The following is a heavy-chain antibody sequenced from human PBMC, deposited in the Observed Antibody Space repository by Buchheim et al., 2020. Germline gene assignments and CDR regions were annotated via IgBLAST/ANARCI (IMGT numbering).Heavy chain of an antibody. CDR3: ARGMGVRGNWFDP. Sequence: QVQLVESGGGVVQPGRSLRLSCAASGFTFSSYAMHWVRQAPGKGLEWVAVISYDGSNKYYADSVKGRFTISRANSKKTLYLQMNSLRAEDTAVYYCARGMGVRGNWFDPWGQGTL. J-gene: IGHJ5*02. D-gene: IGHD1-26*01. CDR2: ISYDGSNK. CDR1: GFTFSSYA. V-gene: IGHV3-30-3*01.